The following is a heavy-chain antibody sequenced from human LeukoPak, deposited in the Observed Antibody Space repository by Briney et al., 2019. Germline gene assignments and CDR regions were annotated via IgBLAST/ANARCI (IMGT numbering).Heavy chain of an antibody. D-gene: IGHD5-18*01. CDR1: GGSISSYY. CDR2: IYTSGST. J-gene: IGHJ5*02. V-gene: IGHV4-4*07. CDR3: ARAILDTAMVITTNWFDP. Sequence: PSETLSLTCTVSGGSISSYYWSWIRQTAGKGLEWIGRIYTSGSTNYNPSLKSRVTMSVDTSKNQFSLKLSSVTAADTAVYYCARAILDTAMVITTNWFDPWGQGTLVTVSS.